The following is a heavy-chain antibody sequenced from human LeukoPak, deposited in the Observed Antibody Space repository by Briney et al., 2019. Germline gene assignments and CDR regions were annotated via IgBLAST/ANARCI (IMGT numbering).Heavy chain of an antibody. J-gene: IGHJ5*02. CDR1: GASISSYY. D-gene: IGHD5-18*01. CDR3: ARDYVDTTMGQRFDP. Sequence: SETPSLTCTVSGASISSYYWSWIRQPAGKGLEWIGRIYTSGTTNYNPSLKSRVTISVDKSKNQFSLKLSSVTAADTAVYYCARDYVDTTMGQRFDPWGHGTLVTVSS. V-gene: IGHV4-4*07. CDR2: IYTSGTT.